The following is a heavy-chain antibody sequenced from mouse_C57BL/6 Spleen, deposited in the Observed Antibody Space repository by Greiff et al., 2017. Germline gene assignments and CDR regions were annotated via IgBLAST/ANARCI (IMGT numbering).Heavy chain of an antibody. CDR3: AKPRYYGNSNLYFDV. CDR1: GFSLTSYG. J-gene: IGHJ1*03. D-gene: IGHD1-1*01. CDR2: IWGDRST. V-gene: IGHV2-3*01. Sequence: VQVVESGPGLVAPSQSLSITCTVSGFSLTSYGVSWVRPPPGKGLEWLGGIWGDRSTNSHSALISRLSISKDNSKSQVFLKLISLQTDDTATYYCAKPRYYGNSNLYFDVWGTGTTVTVSS.